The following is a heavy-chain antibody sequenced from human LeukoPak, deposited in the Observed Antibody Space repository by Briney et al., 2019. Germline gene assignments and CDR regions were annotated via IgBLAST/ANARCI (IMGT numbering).Heavy chain of an antibody. Sequence: PSETLSLTCTVSGGSISRGSYYWSWIRQPAGKGLEWIGRIYTSGSTNYNPSLKSRVTISVGTSKNQFSLKLSSVTAADTAVYYCARDLSYYYDSSGSAGWFDPWGQGTLVTVSS. J-gene: IGHJ5*02. CDR3: ARDLSYYYDSSGSAGWFDP. CDR2: IYTSGST. V-gene: IGHV4-61*02. CDR1: GGSISRGSYY. D-gene: IGHD3-22*01.